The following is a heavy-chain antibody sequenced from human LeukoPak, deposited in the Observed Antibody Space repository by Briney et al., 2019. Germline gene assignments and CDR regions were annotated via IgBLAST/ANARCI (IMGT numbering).Heavy chain of an antibody. Sequence: TGGSLRLSGAASGFTFSSYAMSWVRQAPGKGLEWVSAISGSGGGTYYADSVKGRFTISRDNSKNTLYLQMNSLRAEDTAVYYCAKVVGGSGWWVDYWGQGTLVTVSS. V-gene: IGHV3-23*01. J-gene: IGHJ4*02. CDR2: ISGSGGGT. CDR1: GFTFSSYA. CDR3: AKVVGGSGWWVDY. D-gene: IGHD6-19*01.